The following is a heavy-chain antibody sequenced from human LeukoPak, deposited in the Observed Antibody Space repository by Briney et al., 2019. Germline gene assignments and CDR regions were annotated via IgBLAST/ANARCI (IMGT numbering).Heavy chain of an antibody. J-gene: IGHJ4*02. CDR2: ISSSSSYI. Sequence: GGSLRLSCAASGFTFSSYSMNWVRQAPGKGLEWVSSISSSSSYIYYADSVKGRFTISRDNAKNSLYLQMNSLRAEDTAVYYCAREFGRGYSGYEAASYWGQGTLVTVSS. CDR3: AREFGRGYSGYEAASY. D-gene: IGHD5-12*01. V-gene: IGHV3-21*01. CDR1: GFTFSSYS.